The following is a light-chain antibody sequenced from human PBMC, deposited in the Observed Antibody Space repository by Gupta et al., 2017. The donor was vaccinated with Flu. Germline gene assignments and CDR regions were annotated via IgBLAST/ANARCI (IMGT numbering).Light chain of an antibody. CDR2: QDT. V-gene: IGLV3-1*01. CDR3: QAWDNNTGV. Sequence: TCSGDKLGDKYASWYQQRPGQSPVLVIYQDTKRPSGIPERFSGSNSGKTATLTISGTQALDEADYYCQAWDNNTGVFGAGTKVTVL. CDR1: KLGDKY. J-gene: IGLJ1*01.